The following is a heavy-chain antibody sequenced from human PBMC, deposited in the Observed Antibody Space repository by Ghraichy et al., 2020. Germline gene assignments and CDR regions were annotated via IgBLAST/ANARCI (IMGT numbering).Heavy chain of an antibody. D-gene: IGHD6-19*01. V-gene: IGHV3-48*03. CDR3: ARTGSRQWLVPAYYYYGMDV. Sequence: GGSLRLSCAASGFTFSSYEMNWVRQAPGKGLEWVSYISSSGSTIYYADSVKGRFTISRDNAKNSLYLQMNSLRAEDTAVYYCARTGSRQWLVPAYYYYGMDVWGQGTTVTVSS. J-gene: IGHJ6*02. CDR1: GFTFSSYE. CDR2: ISSSGSTI.